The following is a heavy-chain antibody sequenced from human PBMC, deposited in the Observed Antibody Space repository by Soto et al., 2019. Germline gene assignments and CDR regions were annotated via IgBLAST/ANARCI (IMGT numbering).Heavy chain of an antibody. Sequence: QVQLVESGGGVVQPGRSLRLSCAVSGFTVSPYGMHWVRQAPGKGLEWVAVISRDGGTKYYAETVKGRFTISRDNSRNTLFLEMNSLRGDDMAVYYCTGEVASGYWGQGTLVTVSS. D-gene: IGHD2-8*02. CDR2: ISRDGGTK. CDR1: GFTVSPYG. V-gene: IGHV3-30*03. CDR3: TGEVASGY. J-gene: IGHJ4*02.